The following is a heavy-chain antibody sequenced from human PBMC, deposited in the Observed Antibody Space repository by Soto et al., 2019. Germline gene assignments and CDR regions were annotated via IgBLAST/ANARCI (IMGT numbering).Heavy chain of an antibody. Sequence: GGSLRLSCAASGFTFSYYYMIWIRQAPGKGLEWVSYISSSGASIYYADSVKGRFTISRDNAENSLSLQMNSLRAEDTAVYYCVRGGWSSSGGIAASWGQGTLVTVSS. CDR2: ISSSGASI. D-gene: IGHD6-13*01. J-gene: IGHJ5*02. V-gene: IGHV3-11*01. CDR3: VRGGWSSSGGIAAS. CDR1: GFTFSYYY.